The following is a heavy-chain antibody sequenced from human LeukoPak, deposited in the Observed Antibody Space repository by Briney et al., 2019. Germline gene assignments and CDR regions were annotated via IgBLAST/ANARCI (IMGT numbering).Heavy chain of an antibody. J-gene: IGHJ4*02. CDR2: IIPIFGTA. Sequence: ASVKVSCKASGGTFSSYAISWVRQAPGQGLEWMGGIIPIFGTANYAQKFQGRVTITADESTSTAYMELSSLRSEDTAVYYCARSDSSGPHFDYWGQGTLVTVSS. CDR3: ARSDSSGPHFDY. CDR1: GGTFSSYA. D-gene: IGHD6-19*01. V-gene: IGHV1-69*13.